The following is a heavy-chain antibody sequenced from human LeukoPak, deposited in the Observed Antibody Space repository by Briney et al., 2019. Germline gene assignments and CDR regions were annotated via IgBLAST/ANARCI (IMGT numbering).Heavy chain of an antibody. CDR1: GFTFSSHG. V-gene: IGHV3-30*02. CDR2: IRYDGSNK. D-gene: IGHD3-22*01. Sequence: GGSLRLSCAASGFTFSSHGMSWVRQAPGKGLEWVAFIRYDGSNKYYADSVKGRFTISRDNSKNTLYLQMNSLRTEDTAVYYCAKHYYDSSGSAYFFDYWGQGTLVTVSS. J-gene: IGHJ4*02. CDR3: AKHYYDSSGSAYFFDY.